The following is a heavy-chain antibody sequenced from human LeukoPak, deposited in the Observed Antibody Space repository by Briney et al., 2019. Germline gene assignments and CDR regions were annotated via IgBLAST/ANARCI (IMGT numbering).Heavy chain of an antibody. CDR1: GFTFSSYS. V-gene: IGHV3-21*01. J-gene: IGHJ4*02. CDR2: ISSSSSYI. D-gene: IGHD2-21*02. CDR3: AGVRKGVVTF. Sequence: PGGSLRLSCAASGFTFSSYSMNWVRQAPGKGLEWVSSISSSSSYIYYADSVKGRFTISRDNAKNSLYLQMNSLRAEDTAVYYCAGVRKGVVTFWGQGTLVTVSS.